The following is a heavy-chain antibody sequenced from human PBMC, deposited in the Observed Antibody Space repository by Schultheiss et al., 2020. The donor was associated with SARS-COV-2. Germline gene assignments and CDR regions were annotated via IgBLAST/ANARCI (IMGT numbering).Heavy chain of an antibody. V-gene: IGHV4-31*01. CDR2: IYYSGST. J-gene: IGHJ3*02. Sequence: SETLSLTCAVSGYSISSGGYYWSWIRQHPGKGLEWIGYIYYSGSTYYNPSLKSLVTISVDTSKNQFSLKLSSVTAADTAVYYCARATYYYDSSGLGAFDIWGQGTMVTVSS. CDR3: ARATYYYDSSGLGAFDI. D-gene: IGHD3-22*01. CDR1: GYSISSGGYY.